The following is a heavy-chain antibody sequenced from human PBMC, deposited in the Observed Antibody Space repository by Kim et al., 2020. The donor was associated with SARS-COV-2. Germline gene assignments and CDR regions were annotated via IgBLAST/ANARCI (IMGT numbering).Heavy chain of an antibody. CDR3: ARDHDCSSTSCYVWYFLPPQPPHYGMDV. CDR2: ISAYNGNT. D-gene: IGHD2-2*01. V-gene: IGHV1-18*04. J-gene: IGHJ6*02. Sequence: ASVKVSCKASGYTFTSYGISWVRQAPGQGLEWMGWISAYNGNTNYAQKLQGRVTMTTDTSTSTAYMELRSLRSDDTAVYYCARDHDCSSTSCYVWYFLPPQPPHYGMDVWGQGTTVTVSS. CDR1: GYTFTSYG.